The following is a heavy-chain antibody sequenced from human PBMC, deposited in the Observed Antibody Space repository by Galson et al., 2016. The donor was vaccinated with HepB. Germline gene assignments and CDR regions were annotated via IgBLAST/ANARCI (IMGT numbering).Heavy chain of an antibody. V-gene: IGHV4-30-2*01. J-gene: IGHJ4*02. CDR3: ARGAFWGAFEY. D-gene: IGHD3-3*01. CDR1: GGSISSGGSS. CDR2: IYNSGST. Sequence: TLSLTCAVSGGSISSGGSSWSWIRQRPGKGLEWIGYIYNSGSTNYNPSLESRVTMSVDSPKNQFSLRLTSVTAADTAVYYCARGAFWGAFEYWGLGTLVTVSS.